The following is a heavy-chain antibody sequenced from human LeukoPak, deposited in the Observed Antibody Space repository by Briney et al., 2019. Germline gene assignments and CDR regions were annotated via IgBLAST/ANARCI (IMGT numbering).Heavy chain of an antibody. D-gene: IGHD3-3*01. J-gene: IGHJ4*02. V-gene: IGHV3-48*01. CDR1: GFTFSSYS. CDR3: ARTLTIFGVVIPFDY. Sequence: GGSLRLSCAASGFTFSSYSMNWVRQAPAKGLEWVSYISSSSSTIYYADSVKGRFTISRDNAKNSLYLQMNSLRAEDTAVYYCARTLTIFGVVIPFDYWGQGTLVTVSS. CDR2: ISSSSSTI.